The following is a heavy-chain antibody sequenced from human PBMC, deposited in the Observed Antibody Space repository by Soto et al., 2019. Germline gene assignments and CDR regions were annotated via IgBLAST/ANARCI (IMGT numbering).Heavy chain of an antibody. CDR3: ARDQPARPPYCSGGSCSISHYGMDV. J-gene: IGHJ6*02. V-gene: IGHV3-30-3*01. CDR1: GFTFSSYA. CDR2: ISYDGSNK. Sequence: GGSLRLSCAASGFTFSSYAMHWVRQAPGKGLEWVAVISYDGSNKYYADSVKGRFTISRDNSKNTLYLQMNSLRAEDTAVYYCARDQPARPPYCSGGSCSISHYGMDVWGQGTTVTVSS. D-gene: IGHD2-15*01.